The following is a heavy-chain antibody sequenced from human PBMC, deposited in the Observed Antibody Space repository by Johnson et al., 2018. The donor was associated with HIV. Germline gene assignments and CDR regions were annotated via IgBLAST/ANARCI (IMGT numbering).Heavy chain of an antibody. D-gene: IGHD2-21*02. CDR1: GFTFSSYW. CDR3: AKVYCGGDCSFGGAAFNI. V-gene: IGHV3-74*01. Sequence: VQLVESGGGLVQPGGSLRLSSAASGFTFSSYWMHCVRQAPGKGLLWVSRLNSDGSSVSYADFVKGRFTVSRDNAKNTLYLQMNSLRAEDTAVYYCAKVYCGGDCSFGGAAFNIWGQGTMVTVSS. J-gene: IGHJ3*02. CDR2: LNSDGSSV.